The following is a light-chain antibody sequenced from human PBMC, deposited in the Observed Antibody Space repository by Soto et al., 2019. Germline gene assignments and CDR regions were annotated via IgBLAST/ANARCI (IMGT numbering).Light chain of an antibody. V-gene: IGLV2-14*01. CDR2: EVS. Sequence: QSVLTQPASVSGSPGQSITISCTGTSSDVGAYNYVSWYQQHPGKAPKLMIYEVSNRPSGVSGRFSGSKSDTTAYLTISGLQAEDEADYYCSSYSDSDTKVFGTGTKLTVL. CDR1: SSDVGAYNY. J-gene: IGLJ1*01. CDR3: SSYSDSDTKV.